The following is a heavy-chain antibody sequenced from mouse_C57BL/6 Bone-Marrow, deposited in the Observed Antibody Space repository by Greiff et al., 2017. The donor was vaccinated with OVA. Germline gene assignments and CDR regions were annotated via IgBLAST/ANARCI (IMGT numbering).Heavy chain of an antibody. CDR3: TGRWEEGYSYFDV. CDR1: GFTFSNYW. D-gene: IGHD1-1*02. CDR2: IRLKSDNYAT. J-gene: IGHJ1*03. Sequence: EVKLQESGGGLVQPGGSMKLSCVASGFTFSNYWMNWVRQSPEQGLEWVAQIRLKSDNYATHYAESVKGRFTISRDDSKSSVYLQMNNLRADDTGIYYCTGRWEEGYSYFDVWGTGTTVTVSS. V-gene: IGHV6-3*01.